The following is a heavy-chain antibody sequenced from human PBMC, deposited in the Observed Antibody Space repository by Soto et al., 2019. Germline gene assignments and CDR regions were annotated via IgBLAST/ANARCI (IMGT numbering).Heavy chain of an antibody. Sequence: PSETLSLTCAVYGGSFSGYYWSWIRQPPGKGLEWIGEINHSGSTNYNPSLKSRVTISVDTSKNQFSLKLSSVTAADTAVYYCARGLWDYYYGMDVWGQGTTVTVSS. CDR2: INHSGST. J-gene: IGHJ6*02. CDR3: ARGLWDYYYGMDV. CDR1: GGSFSGYY. D-gene: IGHD1-26*01. V-gene: IGHV4-34*01.